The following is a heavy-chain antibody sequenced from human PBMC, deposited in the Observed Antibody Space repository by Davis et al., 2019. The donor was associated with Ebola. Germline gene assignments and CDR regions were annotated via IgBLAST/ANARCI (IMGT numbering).Heavy chain of an antibody. CDR2: IYYSGST. D-gene: IGHD3-10*01. Sequence: SETLSLTCTVSGGSISSYYWSWIRQPPGKGLEWFGYIYYSGSTNYNPSLKSRVTISVDKSKNQFSLKLSSVTAADTAVYYCARHVLLWFGELLYYYYGMDVWGKGTTVTVSS. CDR1: GGSISSYY. J-gene: IGHJ6*04. V-gene: IGHV4-59*08. CDR3: ARHVLLWFGELLYYYYGMDV.